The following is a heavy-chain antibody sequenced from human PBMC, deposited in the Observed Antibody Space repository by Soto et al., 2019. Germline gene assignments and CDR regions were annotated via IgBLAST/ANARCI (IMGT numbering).Heavy chain of an antibody. V-gene: IGHV3-66*01. J-gene: IGHJ4*02. D-gene: IGHD5-12*01. CDR2: IYSGGST. CDR1: GFIVSSNY. CDR3: AKSLPGAYDPVY. Sequence: PGGSLRLSCAASGFIVSSNYMSWVRQAPGKGLEWVSIIYSGGSTYYADSVKGRFTISRDNSKNTLYLQMNSLRAEDTAVYYCAKSLPGAYDPVYWGQGTLVTVSS.